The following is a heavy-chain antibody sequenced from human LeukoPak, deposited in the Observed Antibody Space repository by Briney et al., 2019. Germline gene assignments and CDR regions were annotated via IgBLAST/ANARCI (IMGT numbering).Heavy chain of an antibody. Sequence: PSETLSLTCAVYGGSFSGYYWSWIRQPPGKGLEWIGEINHSGSTNYNPSLKSRVTISVDTSKNQFSLKLSSVTAADTAVYYCASFIDPKGYDFWSGYQNFDYWGQGTLVTVSS. J-gene: IGHJ4*02. CDR2: INHSGST. V-gene: IGHV4-34*01. CDR1: GGSFSGYY. CDR3: ASFIDPKGYDFWSGYQNFDY. D-gene: IGHD3-3*01.